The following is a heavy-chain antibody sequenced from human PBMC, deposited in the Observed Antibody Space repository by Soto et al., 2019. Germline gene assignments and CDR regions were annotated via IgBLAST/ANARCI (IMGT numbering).Heavy chain of an antibody. V-gene: IGHV4-59*08. CDR2: IYYSGST. CDR1: GGSISSYY. J-gene: IGHJ4*02. D-gene: IGHD6-19*01. CDR3: ARLAGPSDHRDC. Sequence: PSETLSLTCTVSGGSISSYYWSWIRQPPGKGLEWIGYIYYSGSTNYNPSLKSRVTISVDTSKNQFSLKLSSVTAADTAVYYCARLAGPSDHRDCWGQGTLVTVSS.